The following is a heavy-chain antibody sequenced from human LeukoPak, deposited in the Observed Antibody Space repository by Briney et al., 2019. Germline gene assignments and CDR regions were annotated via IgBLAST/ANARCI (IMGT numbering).Heavy chain of an antibody. V-gene: IGHV1-2*02. CDR2: INPKSGDT. CDR3: APSHCSPYYFDY. Sequence: ASVKVSCKTSGYTFTGYCMHWVRQAPGQGLEWMGWINPKSGDTNYVQKFQGRVTMTRDTSISTAHMELNRLRSDDTAVYFCAPSHCSPYYFDYWGQGTLVTVSS. CDR1: GYTFTGYC. J-gene: IGHJ4*02. D-gene: IGHD2-21*01.